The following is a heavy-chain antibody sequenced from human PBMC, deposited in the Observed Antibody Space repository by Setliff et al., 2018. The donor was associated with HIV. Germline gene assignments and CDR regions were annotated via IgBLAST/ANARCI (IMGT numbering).Heavy chain of an antibody. CDR3: ARQESMIPMVLTSPYDY. Sequence: SETLSLTCTVSGGSISIHPFYWGWIRQPPGKGLEWIGSIHYGGTTYSNPSLRSRVAFSVDTSKDQFSLQLSSVTAADTAVYYCARQESMIPMVLTSPYDYWGQGTLVTVSS. CDR1: GGSISIHPFY. D-gene: IGHD3-22*01. CDR2: IHYGGTT. J-gene: IGHJ4*02. V-gene: IGHV4-39*01.